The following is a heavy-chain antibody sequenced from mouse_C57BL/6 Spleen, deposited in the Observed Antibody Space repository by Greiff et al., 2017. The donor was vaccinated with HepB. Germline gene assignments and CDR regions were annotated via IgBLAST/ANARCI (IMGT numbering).Heavy chain of an antibody. D-gene: IGHD1-1*01. J-gene: IGHJ2*01. V-gene: IGHV1-80*01. CDR1: GYAFSSYW. CDR2: IYPGDGDT. Sequence: QVHVKQSGAELVKPGASVKISCKASGYAFSSYWMNWVKQRPGKGLEWIGQIYPGDGDTNYNGKFKGKATLTADKSSSTAYMQLSSLTSEDSAVYFCARSHYGSSYRDYWGQGTTLTVSS. CDR3: ARSHYGSSYRDY.